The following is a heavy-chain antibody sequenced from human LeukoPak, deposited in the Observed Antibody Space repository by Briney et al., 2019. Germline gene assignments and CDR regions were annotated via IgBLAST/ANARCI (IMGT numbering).Heavy chain of an antibody. CDR2: IYPGDSDT. CDR1: GYSFTSYW. D-gene: IGHD3-22*01. Sequence: GESLKISCEGSGYSFTSYWIGWVRQMPGKGLEWMGIIYPGDSDTRYSPSFQGQVTISANKSISTAYLQWSSLKASDTAMYYCARLYYDSNMNPLDYWGQGTLVTVSS. J-gene: IGHJ4*02. CDR3: ARLYYDSNMNPLDY. V-gene: IGHV5-51*01.